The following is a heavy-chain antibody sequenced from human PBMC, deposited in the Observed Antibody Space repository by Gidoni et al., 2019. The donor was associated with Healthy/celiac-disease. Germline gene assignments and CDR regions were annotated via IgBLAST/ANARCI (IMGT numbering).Heavy chain of an antibody. V-gene: IGHV4-34*01. CDR3: ARGLFSGFGSGSYLGY. J-gene: IGHJ4*02. CDR1: GGSCSAYY. Sequence: QVQLQQWGAGLLKPSETLSLTCAVYGGSCSAYYWSWIRQPPGKVLECMGEINHIGSTNYNPSLMCRVTISVDTSKNQFSRKLSSVAAADTAVYYCARGLFSGFGSGSYLGYWGQGTLVTVSS. CDR2: INHIGST. D-gene: IGHD3-10*01.